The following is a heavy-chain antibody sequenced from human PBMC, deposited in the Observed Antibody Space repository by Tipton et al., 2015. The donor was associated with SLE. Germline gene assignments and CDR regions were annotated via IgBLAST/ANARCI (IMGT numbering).Heavy chain of an antibody. CDR1: GGSFSGYY. CDR3: ARDKSPPPYYYGMDV. CDR2: INHSGST. Sequence: LRLSCAVYGGSFSGYYWNWIRQPPGKGLEWIGEINHSGSTNYNPSLKSRVTISVDTSKNQFSLKLSSVTAADTAVYYCARDKSPPPYYYGMDVWGQGTTVTVSS. V-gene: IGHV4-34*01. J-gene: IGHJ6*02.